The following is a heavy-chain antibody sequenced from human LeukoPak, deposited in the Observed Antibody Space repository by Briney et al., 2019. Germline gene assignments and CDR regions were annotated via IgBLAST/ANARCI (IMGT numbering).Heavy chain of an antibody. J-gene: IGHJ3*02. Sequence: GGSLRLSCAASTFTLSTYYMXXXXXXXXXXLEWVANIKQDENEKYYVDSVKGRFTISRDNAKNSLYLQMNSLRAEDTAIYYCSRWNFAFDIWGQGTMVTVSS. CDR3: SRWNFAFDI. D-gene: IGHD1-7*01. V-gene: IGHV3-7*01. CDR2: IKQDENEK. CDR1: TFTLSTYY.